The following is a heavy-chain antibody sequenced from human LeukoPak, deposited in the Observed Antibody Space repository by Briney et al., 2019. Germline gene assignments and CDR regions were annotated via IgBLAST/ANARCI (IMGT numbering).Heavy chain of an antibody. Sequence: PSETLSLTCTVSGGSISSSNCYWGWIRQPPGKGLEWIGSIYYSGTTYYNPSLKSRVTISVDTSKNQFSLKLSSVTAADTAIYYCARDTRTAQGFDYWGQGILVTVSS. J-gene: IGHJ4*02. CDR3: ARDTRTAQGFDY. V-gene: IGHV4-39*07. CDR2: IYYSGTT. D-gene: IGHD2-15*01. CDR1: GGSISSSNCY.